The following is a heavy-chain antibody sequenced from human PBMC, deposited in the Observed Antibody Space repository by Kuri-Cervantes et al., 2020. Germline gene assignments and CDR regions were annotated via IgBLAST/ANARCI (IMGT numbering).Heavy chain of an antibody. J-gene: IGHJ4*02. Sequence: GESLKISCVASGFTFRSFGMHWVRQAPGKGLEWVAFIRHDGSNQYYGDSVKGRFTISRDNSKNTLFLQMNSLRAEDTAVYYCAKVTDGVPVPLPPYCDSWGQGTLVTVSS. CDR2: IRHDGSNQ. CDR1: GFTFRSFG. D-gene: IGHD1-20*01. V-gene: IGHV3-30*02. CDR3: AKVTDGVPVPLPPYCDS.